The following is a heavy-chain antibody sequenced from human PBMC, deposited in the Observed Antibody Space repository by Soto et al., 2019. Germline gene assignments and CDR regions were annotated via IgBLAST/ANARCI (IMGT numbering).Heavy chain of an antibody. CDR3: ARDSSGTSSPPHYYSYYGMDV. D-gene: IGHD3-10*01. CDR1: GFTFSDYY. CDR2: ISSSGSTI. J-gene: IGHJ6*02. Sequence: GGSLRLSCAASGFTFSDYYMSWIRQAPGKGLEWVSYISSSGSTIYYADSVKGRFTISRDNAKNSLYLQMKSLRAEDTAVYYCARDSSGTSSPPHYYSYYGMDVLGQGTTFTVSS. V-gene: IGHV3-11*01.